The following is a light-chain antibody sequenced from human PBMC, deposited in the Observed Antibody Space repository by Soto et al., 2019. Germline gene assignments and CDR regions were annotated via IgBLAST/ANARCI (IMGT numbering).Light chain of an antibody. CDR2: GAS. J-gene: IGKJ1*01. V-gene: IGKV3-20*01. Sequence: VKTQSPLSLPAIPGEPATLSCRASQSVSNNYLAWYQQEPGQAPRLLIYGASNRATGIPDRFSGSGSGTDFTLTISRLEPEDFAVYYCQQYGSSGTFGQGTKVDIK. CDR3: QQYGSSGT. CDR1: QSVSNNY.